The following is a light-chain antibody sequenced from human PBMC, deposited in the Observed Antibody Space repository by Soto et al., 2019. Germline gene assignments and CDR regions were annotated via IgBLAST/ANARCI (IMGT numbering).Light chain of an antibody. J-gene: IGKJ2*01. CDR2: LGS. CDR1: QSLLHYNGYNY. V-gene: IGKV2-28*01. CDR3: MQALQSKNT. Sequence: DIVMTQSPLSLPATPGEPASISCRSSQSLLHYNGYNYLDWYLQKPGQSPQLLIYLGSNRASGVPDRFSGSGSGTDFTLRISRVEAEDVGVYYCMQALQSKNTFGQGTKLEIK.